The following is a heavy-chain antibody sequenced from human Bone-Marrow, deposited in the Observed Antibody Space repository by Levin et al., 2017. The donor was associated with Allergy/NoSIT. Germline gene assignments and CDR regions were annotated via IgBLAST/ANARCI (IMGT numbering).Heavy chain of an antibody. CDR3: AKDIGFSGRRDAFDM. J-gene: IGHJ3*02. Sequence: LSLTCAASGFTFDDYAMHWVRQAPGKGLEWVAGISWNSGHINYAGSVKGRFTISRDNAKNSLYLQMNSLRVEETALYYCAKDIGFSGRRDAFDMWGRGTKVTVSS. CDR1: GFTFDDYA. V-gene: IGHV3-9*01. CDR2: ISWNSGHI. D-gene: IGHD1-26*01.